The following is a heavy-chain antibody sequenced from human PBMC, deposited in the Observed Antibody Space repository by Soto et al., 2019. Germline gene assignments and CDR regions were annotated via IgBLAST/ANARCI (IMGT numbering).Heavy chain of an antibody. CDR1: GGSFSCYY. CDR2: INHSGST. V-gene: IGHV4-34*01. D-gene: IGHD3-10*01. Sequence: SETLSLTCAVYGGSFSCYYWSWIRQPPGKGLEWIGEINHSGSTNYNPSLKSRVTISVDTSKNQFSLKLSSVTAADTAVYYCARERGYYYGSGSYYYGMDVWGQGTTVTVSS. CDR3: ARERGYYYGSGSYYYGMDV. J-gene: IGHJ6*02.